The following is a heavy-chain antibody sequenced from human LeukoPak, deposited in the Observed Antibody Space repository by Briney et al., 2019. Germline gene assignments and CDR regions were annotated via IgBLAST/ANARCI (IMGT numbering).Heavy chain of an antibody. CDR2: INPNSGGT. V-gene: IGHV1-2*02. CDR1: GYTFTGYY. J-gene: IGHJ4*02. CDR3: ARRSYDFWRGYDVWGYYFDY. D-gene: IGHD3-3*01. Sequence: ASVKVSCKASGYTFTGYYMHWVRQAPGQGLEWMGWINPNSGGTNYAQKFQGRVTMTRDTSISTAYMELSRLRSDDTAVYYCARRSYDFWRGYDVWGYYFDYWGQGTLVTVSP.